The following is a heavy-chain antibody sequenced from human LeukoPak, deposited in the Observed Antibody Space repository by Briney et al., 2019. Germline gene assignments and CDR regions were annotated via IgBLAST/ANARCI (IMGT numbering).Heavy chain of an antibody. Sequence: SETLSLTCTVSGGSIRSYYWSWIRQAPGKGLEWIGFISYSGYTSYSPSLKSRVAISVDTSKNQFSLKVSSVTAADTAVYYCTRRSVCRAGASSGWFEPWGQGPLVTVSS. CDR1: GGSIRSYY. CDR3: TRRSVCRAGASSGWFEP. D-gene: IGHD2-15*01. V-gene: IGHV4-59*08. CDR2: ISYSGYT. J-gene: IGHJ5*02.